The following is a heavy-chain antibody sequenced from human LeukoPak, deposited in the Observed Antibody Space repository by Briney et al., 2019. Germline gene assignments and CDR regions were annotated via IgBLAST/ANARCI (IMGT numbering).Heavy chain of an antibody. D-gene: IGHD3-22*01. CDR2: IYYSGST. J-gene: IGHJ4*02. CDR3: AARDTYYYDSSGYYYFDY. CDR1: GGSISSYY. V-gene: IGHV4-59*01. Sequence: SETLSLTCTVSGGSISSYYWSWIRQPPGKGLEWIGYIYYSGSTNYNPSLKSRVTISVDTPKNQFSQKLSSVTAADTAVYYCAARDTYYYDSSGYYYFDYWGQGTLVTVSS.